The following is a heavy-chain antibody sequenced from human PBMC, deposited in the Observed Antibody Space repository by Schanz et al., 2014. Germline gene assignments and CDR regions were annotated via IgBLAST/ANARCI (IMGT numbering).Heavy chain of an antibody. D-gene: IGHD2-2*01. CDR3: ARVRSTSLERGAHYYMDV. Sequence: QVQLQESGPGLVKPSETLSLTCAVSGGSISGYYWSWIRQPPGKGLEWIAFIHYSRGTNYNPSLQSQVPVSLATSQSQSSLRLTSESSADRAMYYCARVRSTSLERGAHYYMDVWGKGTTVTVAS. CDR1: GGSISGYY. V-gene: IGHV4-59*01. J-gene: IGHJ6*03. CDR2: IHYSRGT.